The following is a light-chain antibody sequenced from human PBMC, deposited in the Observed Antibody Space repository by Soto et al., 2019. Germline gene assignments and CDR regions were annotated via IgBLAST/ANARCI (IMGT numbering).Light chain of an antibody. J-gene: IGKJ5*01. V-gene: IGKV1-9*01. CDR1: QGISSY. Sequence: DIQLTQSPSFLSASVGDRVTITCRASQGISSYLAWYQQKPGKAPKLLIYAASTLQSGVPSRFSGSGSGTEFTLTISSVQPEDFATYYCQQLNSYPLITFGQGTRLEIK. CDR2: AAS. CDR3: QQLNSYPLIT.